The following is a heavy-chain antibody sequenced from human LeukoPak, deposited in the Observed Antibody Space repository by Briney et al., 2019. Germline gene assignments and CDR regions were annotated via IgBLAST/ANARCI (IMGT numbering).Heavy chain of an antibody. CDR3: AKEQSSGWYRTADY. D-gene: IGHD6-19*01. CDR2: ASRDGVSQ. V-gene: IGHV3-30*18. CDR1: GFTFETHD. J-gene: IGHJ4*02. Sequence: GGSLRLSCAASGFTFETHDMHWVRRAPGKGLEWVGVASRDGVSQNYGDSVEGRFTISRDQSDHTLFLQMNSLRTEDTAIYYCAKEQSSGWYRTADYWGQGTLVTDSS.